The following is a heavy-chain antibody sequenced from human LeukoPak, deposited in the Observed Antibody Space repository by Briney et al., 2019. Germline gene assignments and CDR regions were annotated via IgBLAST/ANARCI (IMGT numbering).Heavy chain of an antibody. CDR2: IYYSGST. V-gene: IGHV4-61*01. CDR1: GGSISSSSYY. CDR3: ASAAPYYYGMDV. J-gene: IGHJ6*02. Sequence: SETLSLTCTVSGGSISSSSYYWSWIRQPPGKGLEWIGYIYYSGSTNYNPSLKSRVTISVDTSKNQFSLKLSSVTAADTAVYYCASAAPYYYGMDVWGQGTTVTVSS. D-gene: IGHD6-13*01.